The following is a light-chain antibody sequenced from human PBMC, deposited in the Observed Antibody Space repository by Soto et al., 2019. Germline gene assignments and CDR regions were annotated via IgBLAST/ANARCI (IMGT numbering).Light chain of an antibody. CDR1: NIGSKG. J-gene: IGLJ3*02. CDR2: DDR. V-gene: IGLV3-21*02. CDR3: QVWDSSSDHPV. Sequence: SYELTQPPSVSVAPGQTARITCGGDNIGSKGVHWYQQKPGQAPVLVVYDDRDRPSGIPERFSGSNSGNTATLTISRVEAGDGADYYCQVWDSSSDHPVFGGGTKLTVL.